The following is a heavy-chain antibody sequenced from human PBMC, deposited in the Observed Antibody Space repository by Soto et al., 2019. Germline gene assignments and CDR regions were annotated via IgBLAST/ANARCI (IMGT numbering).Heavy chain of an antibody. V-gene: IGHV3-66*01. CDR1: GFTVSSTH. D-gene: IGHD4-17*01. CDR3: ASRRNPYGAYDY. Sequence: EVQGVESGGGLVQPGGSLRLSWAASGFTVSSTHMSWVRQAPGNGLEWVSIIYSGGETYYADSVKGRFTLSRDTSKNTLYLQMNSLRAEDTAVYYCASRRNPYGAYDYWGQGTLVTVSS. CDR2: IYSGGET. J-gene: IGHJ4*02.